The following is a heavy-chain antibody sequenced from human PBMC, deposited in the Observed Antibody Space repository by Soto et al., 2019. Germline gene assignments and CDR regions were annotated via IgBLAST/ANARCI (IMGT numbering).Heavy chain of an antibody. CDR3: ARALILTGYYNHXAFDI. D-gene: IGHD3-9*01. CDR2: MYNTGST. Sequence: PSQPLSLTWTLSAGYTSGDYQSWFRQPPGKGLEWIGYMYNTGSTVYNPSFKSRATISVDTSKNQFSLKLSSVTAADTAVYYCARALILTGYYNHXAFDIWGQGTMV. V-gene: IGHV4-59*01. J-gene: IGHJ3*02. CDR1: AGYTSGDY.